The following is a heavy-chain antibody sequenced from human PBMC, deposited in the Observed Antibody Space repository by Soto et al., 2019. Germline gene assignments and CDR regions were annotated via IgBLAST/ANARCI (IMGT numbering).Heavy chain of an antibody. J-gene: IGHJ6*02. CDR3: ARETRRWGIGYGMDV. V-gene: IGHV3-33*01. CDR1: GFTFSSYG. D-gene: IGHD7-27*01. CDR2: IWYDGSNK. Sequence: GGSLRLSCAASGFTFSSYGMHWVRQAPGKGLEWVAVIWYDGSNKYYAGSVKGRFAISRDNSKNTLYLQMNSLRAEDTAVYYCARETRRWGIGYGMDVWGQGTTVTVSS.